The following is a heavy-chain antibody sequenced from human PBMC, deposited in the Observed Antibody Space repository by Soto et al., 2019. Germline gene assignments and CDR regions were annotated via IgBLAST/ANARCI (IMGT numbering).Heavy chain of an antibody. J-gene: IGHJ5*02. CDR3: AKGRYYNSYNWFDP. CDR2: ISYDGSNK. CDR1: GFTFSSYG. D-gene: IGHD3-10*01. V-gene: IGHV3-30*18. Sequence: HPGGSLRLSCAASGFTFSSYGMHWVRQAPGKGLEWVAVISYDGSNKYYADSVKGRFTISRDNSKNTLYLQMNSLRAEDTAVYYCAKGRYYNSYNWFDPWGQGTLVTVSS.